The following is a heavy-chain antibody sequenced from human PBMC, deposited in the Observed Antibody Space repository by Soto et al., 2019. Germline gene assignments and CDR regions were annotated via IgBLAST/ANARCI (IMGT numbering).Heavy chain of an antibody. V-gene: IGHV3-30*02. J-gene: IGHJ4*02. CDR1: GFTFSSYG. CDR2: IWYDGSNK. CDR3: AKDKLAVAVAAPFDY. Sequence: TGGSLRLSCAASGFTFSSYGMRWVRQAPGKGLEWVAVIWYDGSNKYYADSVKGRFTISRDNSKNTLYLQMNSLRAEDTAVYYCAKDKLAVAVAAPFDYWGQGTLVTVSS. D-gene: IGHD6-19*01.